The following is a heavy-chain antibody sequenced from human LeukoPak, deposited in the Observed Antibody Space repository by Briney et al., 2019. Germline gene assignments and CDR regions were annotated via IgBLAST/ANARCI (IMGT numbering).Heavy chain of an antibody. D-gene: IGHD2-2*02. CDR2: INPNSGGT. J-gene: IGHJ3*02. CDR1: GYTFTGYY. Sequence: ASVKVSCKASGYTFTGYYMHWVRQAPGQGLEWMEWINPNSGGTNYAQKFQGRVTMTRDTSISTAYMELSRLRSDDTAVYYCARGGCSSTSCYRGDDAFDIWGQGTMVTVSS. CDR3: ARGGCSSTSCYRGDDAFDI. V-gene: IGHV1-2*02.